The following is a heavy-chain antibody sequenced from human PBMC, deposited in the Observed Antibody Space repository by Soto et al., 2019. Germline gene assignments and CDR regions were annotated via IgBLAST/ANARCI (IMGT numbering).Heavy chain of an antibody. CDR3: ARDLSGDYGALDT. V-gene: IGHV3-33*01. Sequence: RLSCAPSGFTFSSYGMHWARQAPGKGLEWVAVIWYDGSNKVYADSVKGRFTISRDNSKNTLYLQMNSLRAEDTAVYYCARDLSGDYGALDTWGQGTMVTVSS. D-gene: IGHD4-17*01. CDR2: IWYDGSNK. CDR1: GFTFSSYG. J-gene: IGHJ3*02.